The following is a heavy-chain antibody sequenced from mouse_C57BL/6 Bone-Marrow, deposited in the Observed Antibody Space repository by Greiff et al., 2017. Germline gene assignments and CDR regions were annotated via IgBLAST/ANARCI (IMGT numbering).Heavy chain of an antibody. CDR3: ARHYYCSSYWYFDV. J-gene: IGHJ1*03. CDR1: GYTFTGYW. V-gene: IGHV1-9*01. Sequence: QVHLKQSGAELMKPGASVKLSCKATGYTFTGYWIEWVKQRPGQGLEWIGEILPGSGNTNYNEKFKGKATLTADTSSSTAYMQLSSLTTEDTAIYVCARHYYCSSYWYFDVWGTGTTVTVSS. CDR2: ILPGSGNT. D-gene: IGHD1-1*01.